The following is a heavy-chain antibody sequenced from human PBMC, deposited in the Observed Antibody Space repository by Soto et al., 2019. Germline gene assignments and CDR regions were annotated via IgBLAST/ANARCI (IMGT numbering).Heavy chain of an antibody. J-gene: IGHJ2*01. CDR2: ISNSVST. Sequence: QLQLQESGPGLVKPSETLSLTCSVSGGSISSSSYFWGWIRQPPAKGLEWIGSISNSVSTYYNSSLKSRVTISVDTSKNEFSLTLNSVTAADTAVYYCARPILTGWYNWYFDLWGRGTLVTVSS. D-gene: IGHD6-19*01. V-gene: IGHV4-39*01. CDR1: GGSISSSSYF. CDR3: ARPILTGWYNWYFDL.